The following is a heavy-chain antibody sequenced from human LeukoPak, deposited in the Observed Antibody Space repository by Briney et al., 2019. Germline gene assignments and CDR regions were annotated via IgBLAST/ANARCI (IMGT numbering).Heavy chain of an antibody. V-gene: IGHV1-46*01. Sequence: ASVKVSCKAFGYTFTSNYMHWVRQAPGQGPEWMGVISPSGGSTTYAQKFQGRVTLTRDMSTSTDYLELSSLRSEDTAVYYCARLSGAGFSYYYYMDVWGKGTTVTVSS. D-gene: IGHD3-10*01. J-gene: IGHJ6*03. CDR3: ARLSGAGFSYYYYMDV. CDR1: GYTFTSNY. CDR2: ISPSGGST.